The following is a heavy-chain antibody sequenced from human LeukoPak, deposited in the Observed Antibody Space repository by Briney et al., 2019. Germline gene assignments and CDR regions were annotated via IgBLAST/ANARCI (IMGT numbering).Heavy chain of an antibody. CDR1: GFTVSSNY. D-gene: IGHD3-22*01. Sequence: GGSLRLSCAASGFTVSSNYMSWVRQAPGKGLEWVSVIYSGGSTYYADSVKGRFTISRDNSKNTLYLQMNSLRAEDTAVYYCARDLSRYYYDSSGPSGMDYWGQGTLVTVSS. V-gene: IGHV3-66*01. J-gene: IGHJ4*02. CDR3: ARDLSRYYYDSSGPSGMDY. CDR2: IYSGGST.